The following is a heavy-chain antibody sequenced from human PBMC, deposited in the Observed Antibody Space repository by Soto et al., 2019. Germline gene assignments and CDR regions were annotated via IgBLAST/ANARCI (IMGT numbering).Heavy chain of an antibody. CDR1: GGSFSGYY. J-gene: IGHJ4*02. D-gene: IGHD6-13*01. V-gene: IGHV4-34*01. CDR2: INHSGST. Sequence: PSETLSLTCAVYGGSFSGYYWICIRQPPCKWLEWIVEINHSGSTNYNPSLKSRVTISVDTSKNQFSLKLSSVTAADTAVYYCARVTAAGRYFDYWGQGTLVTVSS. CDR3: ARVTAAGRYFDY.